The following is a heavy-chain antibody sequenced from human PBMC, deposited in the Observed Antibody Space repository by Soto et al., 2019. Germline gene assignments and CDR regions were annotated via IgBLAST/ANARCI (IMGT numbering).Heavy chain of an antibody. CDR1: GYTFTSYG. CDR2: ISAYNGNT. J-gene: IGHJ4*02. D-gene: IGHD5-12*01. Sequence: ASVKVSCKASGYTFTSYGISWVRQAPGQGLEWMGWISAYNGNTNYAQRLQGRVTMTTDTSTSTAYMELRSLRSDDTAVYYCARACRRRDGSCPADYWGQGTLVTLSS. CDR3: ARACRRRDGSCPADY. V-gene: IGHV1-18*04.